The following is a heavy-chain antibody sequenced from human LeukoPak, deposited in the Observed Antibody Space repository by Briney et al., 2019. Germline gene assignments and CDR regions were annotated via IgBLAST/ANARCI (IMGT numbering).Heavy chain of an antibody. Sequence: GGSLRLSCAASGFTFSSYWMSWVRQAPGKGLEWVANIKQDGSEKYYVDPVRGRFTISRDNAKNSLYLQMNSLRAEDTAVFYCARGMSTGEYWGQGTLVTVSS. CDR2: IKQDGSEK. V-gene: IGHV3-7*04. J-gene: IGHJ4*02. D-gene: IGHD3-16*01. CDR1: GFTFSSYW. CDR3: ARGMSTGEY.